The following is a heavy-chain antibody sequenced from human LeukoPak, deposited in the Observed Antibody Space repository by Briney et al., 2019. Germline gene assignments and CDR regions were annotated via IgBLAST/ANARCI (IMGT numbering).Heavy chain of an antibody. CDR1: GFTFSSYA. J-gene: IGHJ5*02. Sequence: GGSVRLSCAASGFTFSSYAMSWVRQAPGKGLAWVSAISGSGGSTHYADSVKGRFTISRDNSKNTLYLQMNSLRAEDTAVYYCAKVSVSVYGDYVPGVSWFDPWGQRNLVTVSS. V-gene: IGHV3-23*01. CDR2: ISGSGGST. D-gene: IGHD4-17*01. CDR3: AKVSVSVYGDYVPGVSWFDP.